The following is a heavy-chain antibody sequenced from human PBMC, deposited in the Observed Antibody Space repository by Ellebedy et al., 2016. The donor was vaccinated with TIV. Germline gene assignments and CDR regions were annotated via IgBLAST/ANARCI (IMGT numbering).Heavy chain of an antibody. CDR2: ISGGGVS. J-gene: IGHJ4*02. CDR1: GFTFSSNS. CDR3: ARDWNGDSVIED. Sequence: GESLKISXASSGFTFSSNSMSWVRPAPGKGLGWVSIISGGGVSYYADSVKGRFTISRDNPQNTLYLQMNGPRAEETAVYYCARDWNGDSVIEDWGQGSLVIVSS. D-gene: IGHD1-1*01. V-gene: IGHV3-53*01.